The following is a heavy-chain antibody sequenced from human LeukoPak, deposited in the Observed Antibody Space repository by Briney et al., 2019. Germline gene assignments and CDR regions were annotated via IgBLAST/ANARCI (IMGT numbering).Heavy chain of an antibody. CDR1: GVTVSSNY. D-gene: IGHD1-26*01. Sequence: PGGSLRLSCAASGVTVSSNYMTWVRQAPGKGLEWVSVIYTGGSTYYADPVKGRFTISRDNSKNTLYHQMNSLRAEDTAVYYCTTTGGSYGAYYMYVCGKGTTVTVSS. CDR2: IYTGGST. V-gene: IGHV3-53*01. CDR3: TTTGGSYGAYYMYV. J-gene: IGHJ6*03.